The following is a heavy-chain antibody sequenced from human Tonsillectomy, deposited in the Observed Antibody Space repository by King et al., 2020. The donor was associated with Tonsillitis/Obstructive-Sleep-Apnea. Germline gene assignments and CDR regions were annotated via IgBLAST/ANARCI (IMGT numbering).Heavy chain of an antibody. Sequence: VQLVESGGGLVQPGGSLRLSCAASGFTFSSYAMNWVRQAPGKGLEWVLAIRGRGYSTYYAEAVKGRFTISRDNSKNTLYLQMNSLRAEDTAVYYCAKMGGTTWYYFDYWGQGTLVTVSS. D-gene: IGHD6-13*01. CDR1: GFTFSSYA. J-gene: IGHJ4*02. CDR2: IRGRGYST. V-gene: IGHV3-23*04. CDR3: AKMGGTTWYYFDY.